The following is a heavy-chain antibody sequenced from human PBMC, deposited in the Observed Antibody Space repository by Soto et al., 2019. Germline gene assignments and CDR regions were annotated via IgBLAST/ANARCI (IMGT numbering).Heavy chain of an antibody. CDR1: GYSFTSYW. V-gene: IGHV5-51*01. D-gene: IGHD3-10*01. Sequence: PGESLKISCKGSGYSFTSYWIAWVRQMPGKGLEWMGIIYPGDSDTKYSPSFQGQVSMSADKSISTAYLQWSSLKASDSAMYYCARVYGSGRDWFASWGQGTLVPVSS. CDR2: IYPGDSDT. CDR3: ARVYGSGRDWFAS. J-gene: IGHJ5*01.